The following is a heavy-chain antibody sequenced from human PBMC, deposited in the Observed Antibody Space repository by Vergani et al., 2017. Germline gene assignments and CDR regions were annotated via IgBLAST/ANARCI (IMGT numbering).Heavy chain of an antibody. CDR1: GFTSAGYA. Sequence: EVQLEESGGGLVLPGRSLRLSCVASGFTSAGYAMHWVRQAPGKGLEWVSGISWNSNSIGYADSVKGRFTISRDNAKNSLYLQMNSRRAEDTAVYYCAKDLGTSSGGGWFDPWGQGTLVTVSS. J-gene: IGHJ5*02. D-gene: IGHD6-6*01. V-gene: IGHV3-9*02. CDR3: AKDLGTSSGGGWFDP. CDR2: ISWNSNSI.